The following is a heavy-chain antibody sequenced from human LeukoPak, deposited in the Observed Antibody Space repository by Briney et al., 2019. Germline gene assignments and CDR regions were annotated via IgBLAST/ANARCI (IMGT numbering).Heavy chain of an antibody. CDR2: ISSSSSYI. V-gene: IGHV3-21*01. CDR1: GFTFSSYS. Sequence: GGSLRLSCAASGFTFSSYSMNWVRQAPGKGLEWVSSISSSSSYIYYADSVKGRFTISRANAKNSLYLQMNSLRAEETAVYYCARDGGRVAPAAIPDYYYYYGMDVWGQGTTVTVSS. J-gene: IGHJ6*02. D-gene: IGHD2-2*02. CDR3: ARDGGRVAPAAIPDYYYYYGMDV.